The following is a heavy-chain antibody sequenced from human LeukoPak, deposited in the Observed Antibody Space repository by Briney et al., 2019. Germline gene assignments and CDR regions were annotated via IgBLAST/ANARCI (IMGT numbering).Heavy chain of an antibody. CDR1: GYTFTSYY. D-gene: IGHD1-14*01. J-gene: IGHJ5*02. CDR2: INPSGGST. V-gene: IGHV1-46*01. CDR3: AREAEGSWFDP. Sequence: GASVKVSCKASGYTFTSYYMHWVRQAPGQGLEWMGIINPSGGSTSYAQKFQGRVTMTRDMSTSPVYMELSSLRSEDTAVYYCAREAEGSWFDPWGQGTLVTVSS.